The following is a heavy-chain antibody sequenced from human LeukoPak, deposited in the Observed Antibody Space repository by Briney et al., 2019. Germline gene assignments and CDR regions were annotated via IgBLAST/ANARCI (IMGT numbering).Heavy chain of an antibody. CDR2: INHSGST. CDR1: GGSFSGYY. J-gene: IGHJ4*02. CDR3: ARAQDIVVVVAVTPGNFDY. D-gene: IGHD2-15*01. Sequence: PSETLSLTCAVYGGSFSGYYWSWIRQPPGKGLEWIGEINHSGSTNYNPSLKSRVTISVDTSKNQFSLKLSSVTAADTAVYYCARAQDIVVVVAVTPGNFDYWGQGTLVTVSS. V-gene: IGHV4-34*01.